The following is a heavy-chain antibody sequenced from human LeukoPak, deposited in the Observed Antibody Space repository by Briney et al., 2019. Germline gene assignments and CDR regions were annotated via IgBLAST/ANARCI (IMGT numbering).Heavy chain of an antibody. CDR1: GGSFSGYY. CDR3: ARGKRHYYGSGSPYFDY. V-gene: IGHV4-34*01. D-gene: IGHD3-10*01. CDR2: INHGGST. J-gene: IGHJ4*02. Sequence: SETLSLTCAVYGGSFSGYYWSWIRQPPGKGLEWIGEINHGGSTNYNPSLKSRVTISVDTSKNQFSLKLSSVTAADTAVYYCARGKRHYYGSGSPYFDYWGQGTLVTVSS.